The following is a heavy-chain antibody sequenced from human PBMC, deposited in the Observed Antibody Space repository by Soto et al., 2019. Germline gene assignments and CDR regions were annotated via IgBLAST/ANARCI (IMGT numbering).Heavy chain of an antibody. CDR2: IWHDASHE. CDR1: GFDFSNFV. J-gene: IGHJ6*02. CDR3: AREGGDEWIDYYYYGMDV. Sequence: QVQLVESGGGVVQPGTSLTLSCAASGFDFSNFVMHWVRQAPGKGLEGVAVIWHDASHEYYGDSVQGRLPISRDNSKHLLYLQMNSLRAEDTGVYYCAREGGDEWIDYYYYGMDVWGHGTTVTVSS. D-gene: IGHD2-21*02. V-gene: IGHV3-33*01.